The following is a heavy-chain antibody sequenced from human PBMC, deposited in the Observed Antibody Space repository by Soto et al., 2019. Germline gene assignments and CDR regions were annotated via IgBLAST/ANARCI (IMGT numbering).Heavy chain of an antibody. J-gene: IGHJ4*02. D-gene: IGHD3-22*01. CDR1: GFTFGSYT. V-gene: IGHV3-23*01. Sequence: GGSLRISCAPSGFTFGSYTMSWVRQAPGKGLEWVSAISGSGGSTYYADSVKGRFTISRDNSKNTLYLQMNSLRAEDTAVYYCAKDDYDSYYWGQGTLVTVSS. CDR3: AKDDYDSYY. CDR2: ISGSGGST.